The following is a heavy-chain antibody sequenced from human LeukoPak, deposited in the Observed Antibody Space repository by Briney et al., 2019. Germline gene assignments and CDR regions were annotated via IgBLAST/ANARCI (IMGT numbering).Heavy chain of an antibody. CDR1: GFSFSNYG. CDR3: AKDPRLCGGDCFTTIDF. D-gene: IGHD2-21*02. CDR2: ISDSSGSRT. J-gene: IGHJ3*01. V-gene: IGHV3-23*01. Sequence: GGSLRLSCVASGFSFSNYGLSWIRQAPGQGLEWVSSISDSSGSRTPYADSVKGRFTISRDNSKNTLYLQMNSLRVEDTAIYYCAKDPRLCGGDCFTTIDFWGQGTAVTVSP.